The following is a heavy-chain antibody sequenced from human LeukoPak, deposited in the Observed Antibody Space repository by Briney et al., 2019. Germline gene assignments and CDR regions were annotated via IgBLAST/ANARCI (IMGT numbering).Heavy chain of an antibody. CDR2: IYYSGST. D-gene: IGHD3-16*01. Sequence: SETLSLTCTVSGGSISSSSYYWGWIRQPPGKGLEWIGTIYYSGSTNYNPSLKSRVTISVDTSKNQFSLKLSSVTAADTAVYYCARDGGPYYYYYMDVWGKGTTVTVSS. V-gene: IGHV4-39*07. CDR1: GGSISSSSYY. J-gene: IGHJ6*03. CDR3: ARDGGPYYYYYMDV.